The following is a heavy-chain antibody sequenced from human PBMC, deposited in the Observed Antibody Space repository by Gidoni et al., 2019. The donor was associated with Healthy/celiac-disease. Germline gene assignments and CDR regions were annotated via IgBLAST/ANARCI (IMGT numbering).Heavy chain of an antibody. D-gene: IGHD3-22*01. V-gene: IGHV3-7*04. CDR2: IKQDGSEK. CDR1: GFTFSSYW. J-gene: IGHJ4*02. CDR3: ARDRMAKHYYDSSGYRPFDY. Sequence: EVQLVESGGGLVQPGGSLRLSCAASGFTFSSYWLSWVRQAPGKGLEWVANIKQDGSEKYYVDAVKGRFTISRDNAKNSLYLKMNSLRAEDTAVYYCARDRMAKHYYDSSGYRPFDYWGQGTLVTVSS.